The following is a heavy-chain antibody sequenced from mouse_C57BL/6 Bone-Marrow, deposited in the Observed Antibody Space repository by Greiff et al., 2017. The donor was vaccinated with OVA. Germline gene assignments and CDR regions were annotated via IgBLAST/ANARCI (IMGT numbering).Heavy chain of an antibody. V-gene: IGHV10-3*01. CDR3: VREGDYGSLSYWYFDV. D-gene: IGHD1-1*01. Sequence: EAGGGLVQPKGSLKLSCAASGFTFNTYAMHWVRQAPGKGLEWVARIRSKSSNYATYYADSVKDRFTISRDDSQSMLYLQMNNLKTEDTAMYYCVREGDYGSLSYWYFDVWGTGTTVTVSP. CDR2: IRSKSSNYAT. J-gene: IGHJ1*03. CDR1: GFTFNTYA.